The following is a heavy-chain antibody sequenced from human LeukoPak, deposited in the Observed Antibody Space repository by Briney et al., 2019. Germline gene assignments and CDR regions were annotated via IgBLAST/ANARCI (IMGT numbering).Heavy chain of an antibody. CDR3: AKVKREDSRGPPRFFDY. J-gene: IGHJ4*02. V-gene: IGHV3-23*01. D-gene: IGHD3-22*01. Sequence: GGSLRLSCAASGFTFSSYAMSWVRQAPGKGLEWVSGISGSGGTTYYADSVKGRFTISRDNSKNTLNLQMNSLRAEDTAVYYCAKVKREDSRGPPRFFDYWGQGTLVTVSS. CDR2: ISGSGGTT. CDR1: GFTFSSYA.